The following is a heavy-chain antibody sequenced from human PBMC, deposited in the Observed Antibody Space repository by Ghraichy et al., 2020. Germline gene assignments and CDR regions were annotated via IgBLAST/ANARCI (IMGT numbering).Heavy chain of an antibody. CDR2: IKQDSGEK. D-gene: IGHD3-10*01. Sequence: GESLNISCSVSGLTFNAHWMSWVRQAPGKGLEWVANIKQDSGEKQYVDTVKGRFTISRDNANKSLYLQMNALGAEDTAVYFCARVIRGVIIGGFDYWGQGTPVTVSS. CDR1: GLTFNAHW. V-gene: IGHV3-7*03. CDR3: ARVIRGVIIGGFDY. J-gene: IGHJ4*02.